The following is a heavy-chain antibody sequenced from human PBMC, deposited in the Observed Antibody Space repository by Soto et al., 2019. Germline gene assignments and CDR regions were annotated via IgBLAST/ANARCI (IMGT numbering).Heavy chain of an antibody. CDR3: ARSYYDSSGYSVDP. Sequence: SETLSLTCGVTGGSFNGYFWSWIRQPPGKGLEWIGQVNPSGTTNYNPSLKSRVTMSVDTSKNTFSLKLISVTAADTAVYYCARSYYDSSGYSVDPWGQGTLVTVSS. D-gene: IGHD3-22*01. CDR2: VNPSGTT. V-gene: IGHV4-34*01. J-gene: IGHJ5*02. CDR1: GGSFNGYF.